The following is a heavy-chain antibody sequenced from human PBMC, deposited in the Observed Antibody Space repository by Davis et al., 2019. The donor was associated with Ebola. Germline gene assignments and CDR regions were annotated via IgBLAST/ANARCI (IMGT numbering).Heavy chain of an antibody. V-gene: IGHV1-69*13. J-gene: IGHJ3*02. CDR2: IIPIFGTA. D-gene: IGHD6-6*01. CDR3: ARDRPYSSSSNDAFDI. CDR1: GGTFSSYA. Sequence: AASVMVSCKASGGTFSSYAISWVRHAPGQGLEWMGGIIPIFGTANYAQKSQGRVTITADESTSTAYMELSSLRSEDTAVYYCARDRPYSSSSNDAFDIWGQGTMVTVSS.